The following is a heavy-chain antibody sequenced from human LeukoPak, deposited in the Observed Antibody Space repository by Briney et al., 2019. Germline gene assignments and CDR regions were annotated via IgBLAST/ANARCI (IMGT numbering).Heavy chain of an antibody. J-gene: IGHJ4*02. Sequence: PETLSLTCAVYGGSFSGYYWSWIRQPPGKGLEWIGEINHSGSTNYNPSLKSRVTISVDTSKNQFSLKLSSVTAADTAVYYCARGLITMVRGVIFRYWGQGTLVTVSS. V-gene: IGHV4-34*01. CDR3: ARGLITMVRGVIFRY. D-gene: IGHD3-10*01. CDR2: INHSGST. CDR1: GGSFSGYY.